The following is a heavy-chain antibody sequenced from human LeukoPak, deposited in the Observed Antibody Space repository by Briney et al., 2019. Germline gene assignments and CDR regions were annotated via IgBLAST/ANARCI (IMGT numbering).Heavy chain of an antibody. J-gene: IGHJ4*02. Sequence: GGSLRLSCAASGFTFSDYYMSWIRQAPGKGLEWVSYISSSGSTIYYADSVKGRFTISRDNAKNSLYLQMNSLRAEGTAVYHCARDYYDSSGYYYLDYWGQGTLVTVSS. V-gene: IGHV3-11*01. CDR2: ISSSGSTI. CDR3: ARDYYDSSGYYYLDY. D-gene: IGHD3-22*01. CDR1: GFTFSDYY.